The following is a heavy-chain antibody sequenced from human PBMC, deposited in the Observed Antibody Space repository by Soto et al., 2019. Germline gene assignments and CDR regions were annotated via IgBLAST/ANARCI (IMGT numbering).Heavy chain of an antibody. D-gene: IGHD1-26*01. CDR1: GFTFTNSG. CDR2: ISNDGNNK. CDR3: AKADGNGWEPWGNFFVS. Sequence: QVQLVESGGGVVQPGRSLRLSCAASGFTFTNSGMHWVRQAPGKGLEWVAGISNDGNNKDYVDSLKGRFTISRDNSKNTLYLQLNSLRPEDTAVYRCAKADGNGWEPWGNFFVSWGLGTLVTVSS. J-gene: IGHJ4*02. V-gene: IGHV3-30*18.